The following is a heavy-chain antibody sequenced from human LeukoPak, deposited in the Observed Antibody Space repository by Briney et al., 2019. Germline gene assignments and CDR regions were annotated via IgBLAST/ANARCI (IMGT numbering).Heavy chain of an antibody. D-gene: IGHD6-13*01. CDR3: AIKQQLVLPV. CDR2: IYHSGST. V-gene: IGHV4-38-2*02. CDR1: GYSISSGYY. Sequence: PSETLSLTCTVSGYSISSGYYWGWIRQPPGKGLEWIGSIYHSGSTYYNPSLKSRVTISVDTSKNQFSLKLSSVTAADTAVYYCAIKQQLVLPVWGQGTLVTVSS. J-gene: IGHJ4*02.